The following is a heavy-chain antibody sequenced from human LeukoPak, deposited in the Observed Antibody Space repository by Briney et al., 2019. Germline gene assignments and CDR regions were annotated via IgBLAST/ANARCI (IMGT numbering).Heavy chain of an antibody. V-gene: IGHV3-23*01. CDR3: AGATFDYYDSSGYYDY. CDR2: ISAGGGTT. CDR1: EFTFSSYA. J-gene: IGHJ4*02. D-gene: IGHD3-22*01. Sequence: GGSLRLSCAASEFTFSSYAMTWVRQAPGKGLEWVSGISAGGGTTYYADSVKGRFTISRDNSKNTLYLQMNSLRAEDTAVYYCAGATFDYYDSSGYYDYWGQGTLVTVSS.